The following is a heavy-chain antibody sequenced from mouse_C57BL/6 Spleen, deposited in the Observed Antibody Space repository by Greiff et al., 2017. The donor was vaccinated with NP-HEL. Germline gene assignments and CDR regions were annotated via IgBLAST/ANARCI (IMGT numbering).Heavy chain of an antibody. D-gene: IGHD3-2*02. J-gene: IGHJ2*01. CDR1: GYTFTDYY. V-gene: IGHV1-26*01. Sequence: EVQLQQSGPELVKPGASVKISCKASGYTFTDYYMNWVKQSHGKSLEWIGDINPNNGGTSYNQKFKGKATLTVDKSSSTAYMELRSLTSEDSAVYYCARQLRGDYWGQGTTLTVSS. CDR2: INPNNGGT. CDR3: ARQLRGDY.